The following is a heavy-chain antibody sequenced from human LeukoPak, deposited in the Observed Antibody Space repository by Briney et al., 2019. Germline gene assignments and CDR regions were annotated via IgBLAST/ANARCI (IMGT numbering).Heavy chain of an antibody. V-gene: IGHV3-30*03. CDR1: GFTFSSYG. D-gene: IGHD6-13*01. CDR3: ARARLDSSSWYYFDY. Sequence: GGSLRLSCAASGFTFSSYGMHWVRQAPGKGLEWVAVISYDGSNKYYADSVKGRFTISRDNSKNTLYLQMNSLRAEDTAVYYCARARLDSSSWYYFDYWGQGTLVTVSS. J-gene: IGHJ4*02. CDR2: ISYDGSNK.